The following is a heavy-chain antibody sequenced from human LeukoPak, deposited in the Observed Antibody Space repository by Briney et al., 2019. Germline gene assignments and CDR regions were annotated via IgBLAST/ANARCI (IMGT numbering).Heavy chain of an antibody. CDR2: INNSGNT. CDR1: GGSFSGYY. V-gene: IGHV4-34*01. CDR3: ARRKLDV. Sequence: SETLSLTCAVYGGSFSGYYWSWIRQPPGKGLEWIGEINNSGNTNHNPSLKSRVTISVDTSENQFSLKLSSVTAADTAVYYCARRKLDVWGKGTTVTVSS. J-gene: IGHJ6*04.